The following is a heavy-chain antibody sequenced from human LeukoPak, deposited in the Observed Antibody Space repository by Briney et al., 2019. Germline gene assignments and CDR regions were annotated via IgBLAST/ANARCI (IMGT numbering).Heavy chain of an antibody. CDR3: AKTPGYYDSLDY. J-gene: IGHJ4*02. Sequence: GGSLRLSCAASGFTFSSYWMHWVRQSPGKGLVWVSRINSDGSSTSYADSVKGRFTIPRDNAKNTLYLQMNSLRAEDTAVYYCAKTPGYYDSLDYWGQGTLVTVSS. CDR1: GFTFSSYW. D-gene: IGHD3-22*01. CDR2: INSDGSST. V-gene: IGHV3-74*01.